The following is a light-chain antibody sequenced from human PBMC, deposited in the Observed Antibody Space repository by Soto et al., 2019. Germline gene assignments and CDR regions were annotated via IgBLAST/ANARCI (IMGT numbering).Light chain of an antibody. J-gene: IGLJ1*01. V-gene: IGLV2-14*01. CDR3: SSYTSSNTPYV. Sequence: QSALTQPASVSGSPGQSITISCTGTSSDVGGYNYVSWFQQHPGKAPRLIIYQVSYRPSEFSTRFSGSKSGNTASLTISGLQAEDEADYYCSSYTSSNTPYVFGTGTKLTVL. CDR1: SSDVGGYNY. CDR2: QVS.